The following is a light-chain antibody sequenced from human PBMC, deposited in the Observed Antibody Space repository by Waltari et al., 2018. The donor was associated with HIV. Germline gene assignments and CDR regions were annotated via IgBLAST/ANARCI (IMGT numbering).Light chain of an antibody. J-gene: IGKJ4*01. CDR1: QSVSSY. V-gene: IGKV3-11*01. CDR3: QQRSNWPPGRLT. Sequence: EIVLTQSPATLSLSPGERATLSCRASQSVSSYLAWYQQKPGQAPRLLIYDASNRATGIPARFTVSGSGTDFTLTISSLEPEDFAVYYCQQRSNWPPGRLTFGGGTKVEIK. CDR2: DAS.